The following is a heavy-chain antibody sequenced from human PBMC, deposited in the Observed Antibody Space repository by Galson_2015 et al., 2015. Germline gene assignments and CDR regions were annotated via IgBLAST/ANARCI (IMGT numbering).Heavy chain of an antibody. J-gene: IGHJ4*02. CDR3: ARVPDSSGYYGAFDY. D-gene: IGHD3-22*01. CDR2: ISYDGSNK. Sequence: SLRLSCAAYGFTFSSYGMHWVRQAPGKGLEWVAVISYDGSNKYYADSVKGRFTISRDNSKNTLYLQMNSLRAEDTAVYYCARVPDSSGYYGAFDYWGQGTLVTVSS. CDR1: GFTFSSYG. V-gene: IGHV3-30*03.